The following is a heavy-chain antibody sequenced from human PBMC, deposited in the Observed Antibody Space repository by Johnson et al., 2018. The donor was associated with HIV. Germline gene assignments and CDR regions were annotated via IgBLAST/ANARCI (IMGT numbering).Heavy chain of an antibody. V-gene: IGHV3-30*02. J-gene: IGHJ3*02. CDR1: GFTFSSYG. Sequence: VQLVESGGGVVQPGGSLRLSCAASGFTFSSYGMHWVRQAPGKGLEWVAFIRYDGNNKYYADSVKGRFTISRDNSKNTLYLQMNSLRAEDTAVYYCARVPVVIGGVRKAFDIWGQGTLVTVSS. CDR2: IRYDGNNK. CDR3: ARVPVVIGGVRKAFDI. D-gene: IGHD3-16*01.